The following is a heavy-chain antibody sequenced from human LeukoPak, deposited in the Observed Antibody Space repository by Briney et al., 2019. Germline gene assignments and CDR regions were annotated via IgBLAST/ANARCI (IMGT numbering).Heavy chain of an antibody. J-gene: IGHJ4*02. CDR3: ARDLGRRELEGIDY. CDR2: IWYDGSNK. Sequence: GGSLRLSCAASGFTFSSYGMHWVRQAPGKGLEWVAVIWYDGSNKYYADSVKGRFTISRDNPKNTLYLQMNSLRAEDTAVYYCARDLGRRELEGIDYWGQGTLVTVSS. V-gene: IGHV3-33*01. D-gene: IGHD1-26*01. CDR1: GFTFSSYG.